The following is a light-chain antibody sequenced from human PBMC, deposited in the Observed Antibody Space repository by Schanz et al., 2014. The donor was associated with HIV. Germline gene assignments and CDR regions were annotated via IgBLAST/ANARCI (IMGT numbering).Light chain of an antibody. J-gene: IGLJ3*02. V-gene: IGLV4-69*01. Sequence: QSVLTQSPSASASLGASVKLTCTLSSGHSNYDIAWHQQQPEKGPRYLMKLNSDGSHSKGDGIPDRFSGSSSGAERYLTISSLQSEDEADYYCQTWGSGIRVFGGGTKLTVL. CDR2: LNSDGSH. CDR3: QTWGSGIRV. CDR1: SGHSNYD.